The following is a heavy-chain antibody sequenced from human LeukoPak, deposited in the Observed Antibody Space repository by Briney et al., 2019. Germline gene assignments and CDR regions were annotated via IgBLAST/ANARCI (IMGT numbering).Heavy chain of an antibody. V-gene: IGHV1-46*01. CDR3: ARDSPMINTYYYDSSGYYDY. CDR2: INPSGGST. Sequence: ASVKVSCKASGYTFTSYYMHWVRQAPGQGLEWMGIINPSGGSTSYAQKFQGRVTMTRDTSTSTVYMELSSLRSEDTAVYYCARDSPMINTYYYDSSGYYDYWGQGTLVTVSS. CDR1: GYTFTSYY. D-gene: IGHD3-22*01. J-gene: IGHJ4*02.